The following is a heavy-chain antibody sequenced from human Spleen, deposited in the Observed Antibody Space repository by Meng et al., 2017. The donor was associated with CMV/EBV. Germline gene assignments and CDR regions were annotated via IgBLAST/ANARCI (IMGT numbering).Heavy chain of an antibody. Sequence: GESLKISCAASGFTFSSYEMNWVRQAPGKGLEWVSYISSSGNTIYYADSVKGRFTISRDNAKNSLYLQMNSLRAEDTAVYYCATERYNLADYDILTGYANYYYYGMDVWGQGTTVTVSS. V-gene: IGHV3-48*03. CDR1: GFTFSSYE. D-gene: IGHD3-9*01. J-gene: IGHJ6*02. CDR2: ISSSGNTI. CDR3: ATERYNLADYDILTGYANYYYYGMDV.